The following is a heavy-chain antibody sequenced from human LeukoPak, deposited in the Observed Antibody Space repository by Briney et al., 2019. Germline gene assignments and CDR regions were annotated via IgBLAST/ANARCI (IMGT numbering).Heavy chain of an antibody. D-gene: IGHD6-13*01. Sequence: SETLSLTCTVSGGSISSSTYYWGWIRQPPGKGLEWIGTIYYSGSTYYNPSLQSRVTISVDTSKNQFSLKLSSVTAADTAVYYCARDGHNSWAAAPLDAFDIWGQGTMVTVSS. V-gene: IGHV4-39*07. J-gene: IGHJ3*02. CDR2: IYYSGST. CDR3: ARDGHNSWAAAPLDAFDI. CDR1: GGSISSSTYY.